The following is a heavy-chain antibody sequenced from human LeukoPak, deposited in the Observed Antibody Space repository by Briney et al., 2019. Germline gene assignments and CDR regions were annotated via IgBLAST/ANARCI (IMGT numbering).Heavy chain of an antibody. CDR3: AREGSSWSYYYYYYMDV. V-gene: IGHV3-48*04. Sequence: GGSLRLSCAASGFALSSYGMNWVRQAPGQGLEWLSYISSSSSTIYYADSVKGRFTISRDNAKSSLYLQMNNLRGEDKAVYYCAREGSSWSYYYYYYMDVWGKGTTVTVPS. CDR2: ISSSSSTI. J-gene: IGHJ6*03. CDR1: GFALSSYG. D-gene: IGHD6-13*01.